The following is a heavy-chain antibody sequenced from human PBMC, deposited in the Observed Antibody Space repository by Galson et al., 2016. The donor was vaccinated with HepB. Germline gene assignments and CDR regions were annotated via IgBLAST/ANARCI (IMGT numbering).Heavy chain of an antibody. D-gene: IGHD3-22*01. Sequence: SLRLSCAASGFTFSSYNMNWVRQAPGKGLEWVSTITGSGVSPYYADSVKGRFTISRDNSKNNVYLQMNSLGADDTAVYYCAKDGGTWGYYYGDWNLDLWGRGTLVTVSS. CDR2: ITGSGVSP. CDR3: AKDGGTWGYYYGDWNLDL. CDR1: GFTFSSYN. J-gene: IGHJ2*01. V-gene: IGHV3-23*01.